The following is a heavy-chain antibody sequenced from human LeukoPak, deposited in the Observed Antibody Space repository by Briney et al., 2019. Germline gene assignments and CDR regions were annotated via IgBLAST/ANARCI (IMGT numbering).Heavy chain of an antibody. CDR2: IKQDGSEK. Sequence: GGSLRLSCAASGFTLSSYWMSWVRQAPGKGLEWVANIKQDGSEKYYVDSVKGRFTISRDNAKNSLYLQMSSLRAENTAVFYCARLIVGAIDYWGQGTLVTVSS. CDR1: GFTLSSYW. D-gene: IGHD1-26*01. J-gene: IGHJ4*02. CDR3: ARLIVGAIDY. V-gene: IGHV3-7*01.